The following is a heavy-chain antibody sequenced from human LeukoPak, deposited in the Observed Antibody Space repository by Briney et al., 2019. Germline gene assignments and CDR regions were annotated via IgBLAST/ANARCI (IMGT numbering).Heavy chain of an antibody. CDR1: GFTVSNNY. CDR2: IYSGGST. V-gene: IGHV3-66*01. D-gene: IGHD3-22*01. Sequence: PGGSLRLSCAASGFTVSNNYMSWVRQAPGKGLEWVSVIYSGGSTYYADSVKGRFTISRDNSKNTLYLQMNSLRAEDTAVYYCARARITYYYDSSGYVDYWGQGTLVTVSS. J-gene: IGHJ4*02. CDR3: ARARITYYYDSSGYVDY.